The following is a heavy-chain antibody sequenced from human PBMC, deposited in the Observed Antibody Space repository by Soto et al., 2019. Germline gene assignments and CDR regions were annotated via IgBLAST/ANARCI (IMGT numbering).Heavy chain of an antibody. CDR3: ARDSEPFIQLWPRGAFDI. V-gene: IGHV1-69*13. CDR2: IIPIFGTA. D-gene: IGHD5-18*01. Sequence: GASVKVSCKASGGTFSSYAISWVRQAPGQGLEWMGGIIPIFGTANYAQKFQGRVTITADESTSTAYMELSSLRSEDTAVYYCARDSEPFIQLWPRGAFDIWGQGTMVTVSS. J-gene: IGHJ3*02. CDR1: GGTFSSYA.